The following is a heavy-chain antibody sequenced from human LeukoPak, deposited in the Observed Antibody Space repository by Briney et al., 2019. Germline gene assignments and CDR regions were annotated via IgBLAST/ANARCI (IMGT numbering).Heavy chain of an antibody. V-gene: IGHV1-2*02. D-gene: IGHD3-10*01. CDR2: INPNSGGT. CDR3: ARARGGSGSYYTPYYFDY. CDR1: GYTFTVYY. J-gene: IGHJ4*02. Sequence: ASVKVSFKASGYTFTVYYMHWVRQAPGQGLEWMGWINPNSGGTNYAQKFQGRVTITRDTSISTAYMELSRLRSDDTAVYYCARARGGSGSYYTPYYFDYWGQGTLVTVSS.